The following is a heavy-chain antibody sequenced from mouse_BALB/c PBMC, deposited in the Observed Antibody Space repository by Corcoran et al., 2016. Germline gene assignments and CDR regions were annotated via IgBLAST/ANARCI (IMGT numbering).Heavy chain of an antibody. Sequence: EVQLPQSGPELVKPGASVKISCKASGYSFTDYYMHWVKQSHVKSLEWIGRINPYNGVTSYNQNFKDKANLTVDKSSSTTYMELHSLTSEDSAVYYCARSFWCAYWGQGTLVTVSA. CDR1: GYSFTDYY. CDR3: ARSFWCAY. J-gene: IGHJ3*01. V-gene: IGHV1-26*01. CDR2: INPYNGVT.